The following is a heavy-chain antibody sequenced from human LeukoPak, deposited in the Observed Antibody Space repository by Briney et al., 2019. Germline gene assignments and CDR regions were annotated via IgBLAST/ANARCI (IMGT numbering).Heavy chain of an antibody. V-gene: IGHV4-34*01. D-gene: IGHD2-2*01. Sequence: PSETLSLTCAAYGESFSGYYWSWIRQPPGKGLEWIGEINHSGSTNYNPSLKSRVTISVDTSKNQFSLKLSSVTAADTAVYYCARRGYQPSHYWGQGTLVTVSS. CDR2: INHSGST. CDR1: GESFSGYY. J-gene: IGHJ4*02. CDR3: ARRGYQPSHY.